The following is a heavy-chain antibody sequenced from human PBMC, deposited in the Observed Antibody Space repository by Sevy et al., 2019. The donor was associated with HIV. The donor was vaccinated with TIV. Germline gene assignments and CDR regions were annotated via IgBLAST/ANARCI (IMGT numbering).Heavy chain of an antibody. V-gene: IGHV1-2*02. J-gene: IGHJ4*02. CDR1: GYTFTGYY. CDR2: INPDSGGP. Sequence: ASVKVSCKASGYTFTGYYMHWVRQPPGQGLEWMGWINPDSGGPNYAPKFQGRVTLTRDTSISTAYMELSRLKSDDTAVYYCVRDDRDGYFDYWGQGTLVTVSS. CDR3: VRDDRDGYFDY.